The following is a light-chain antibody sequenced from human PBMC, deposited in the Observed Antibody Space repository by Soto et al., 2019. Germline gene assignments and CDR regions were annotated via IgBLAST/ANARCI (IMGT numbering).Light chain of an antibody. V-gene: IGKV3-15*01. CDR2: DAS. CDR3: QQYNDWPPWT. J-gene: IGKJ1*01. CDR1: QSVSNN. Sequence: EIVMTQSPATLSVSPGERATLSCRASQSVSNNLAWYQQTPGQAPRLLIYDASTRATGIPARFSGSGSGTEFTLIISSLQSEDVAVYYFQQYNDWPPWTFGQGTKVEIK.